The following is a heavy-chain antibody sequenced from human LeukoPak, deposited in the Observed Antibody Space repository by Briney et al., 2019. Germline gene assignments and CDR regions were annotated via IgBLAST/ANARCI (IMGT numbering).Heavy chain of an antibody. V-gene: IGHV1-18*01. CDR1: GYTFSSYG. J-gene: IGHJ4*02. CDR2: ISVYNGDT. D-gene: IGHD6-13*01. Sequence: ASVKVSCKASGYTFSSYGITWVRQAPGQGLEWMGWISVYNGDTNYAQILQDRVTMTTDTSTTTAYMELRSLTSDDTAVYYCARGDSSWCDSWGQGTLVTVSS. CDR3: ARGDSSWCDS.